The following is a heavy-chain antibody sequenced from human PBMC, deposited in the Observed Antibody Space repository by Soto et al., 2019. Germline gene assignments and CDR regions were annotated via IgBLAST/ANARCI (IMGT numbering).Heavy chain of an antibody. CDR3: ARQIYDSDTGPNSPYYFDS. CDR2: IDPSDSQT. CDR1: GYSFAGYW. V-gene: IGHV5-10-1*01. D-gene: IGHD3-22*01. Sequence: GESLKISCKGSGYSFAGYWITWVRQKPGKGLEWMGRIDPSDSQTYYSPSFRGHVTISATKSITTVFLQWSSLRASDTAMYYCARQIYDSDTGPNSPYYFDSWGQGTPVTVSS. J-gene: IGHJ4*02.